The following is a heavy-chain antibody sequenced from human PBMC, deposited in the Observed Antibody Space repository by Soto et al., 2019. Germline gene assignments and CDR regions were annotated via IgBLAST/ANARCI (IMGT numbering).Heavy chain of an antibody. CDR2: ISYDGSNK. J-gene: IGHJ4*02. Sequence: PGGSLRLSCAASGFTFSSYGMHWVRQAPGKGLDWVAPISYDGSNKYDADSVKGRFTISRDNSKHTLYLQLNSLRPEDTAVYYCAKDKIGSTWSSLDYWGQGTLVPVSS. CDR3: AKDKIGSTWSSLDY. CDR1: GFTFSSYG. D-gene: IGHD6-13*01. V-gene: IGHV3-30*18.